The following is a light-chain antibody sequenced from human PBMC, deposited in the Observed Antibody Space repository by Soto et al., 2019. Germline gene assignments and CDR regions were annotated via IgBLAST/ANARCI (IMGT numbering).Light chain of an antibody. CDR1: KNDIGVYDF. CDR3: KSYAGSNTYV. J-gene: IGLJ1*01. Sequence: QSVLTQPPSASVSPGQSVTISCTGTKNDIGVYDFVSWYQHHPGKAPRLIIYEVVQRPSGVPDRFSGSKSGNTASLTVSGLQAADEADYFCKSYAGSNTYVLGSGTKVTVL. V-gene: IGLV2-8*01. CDR2: EVV.